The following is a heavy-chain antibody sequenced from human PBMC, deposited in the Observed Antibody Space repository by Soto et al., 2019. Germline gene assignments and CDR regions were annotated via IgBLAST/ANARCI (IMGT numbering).Heavy chain of an antibody. Sequence: PGGSLRLSCAASGFTFSSYEMNWVRQAPGKGLEWVSYISSSGSTIYYADSAKGRFTISRDNAKNSLYLQMNSLRAEDTAVYYCAREAPAHYDFWSGYYFRSPYYGMDVWGQGTTVTVSS. CDR3: AREAPAHYDFWSGYYFRSPYYGMDV. CDR2: ISSSGSTI. CDR1: GFTFSSYE. D-gene: IGHD3-3*01. J-gene: IGHJ6*02. V-gene: IGHV3-48*03.